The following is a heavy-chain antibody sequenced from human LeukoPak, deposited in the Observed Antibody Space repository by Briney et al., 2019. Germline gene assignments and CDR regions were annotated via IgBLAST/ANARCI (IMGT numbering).Heavy chain of an antibody. D-gene: IGHD1-14*01. CDR1: GFTFRNYW. J-gene: IGHJ3*02. CDR2: ISSSGSTI. CDR3: ASRRMRGSLDAFDI. Sequence: GGSLRLSCAASGFTFRNYWMGWVRQAPGKGLEWVSYISSSGSTIYYADSVKGRFTISRDNAKNSLYLQMNSLRAEDTAVYYCASRRMRGSLDAFDIWGQGTMVTVSS. V-gene: IGHV3-11*01.